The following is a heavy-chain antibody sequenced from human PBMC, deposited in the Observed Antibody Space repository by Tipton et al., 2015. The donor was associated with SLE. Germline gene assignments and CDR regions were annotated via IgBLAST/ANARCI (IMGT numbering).Heavy chain of an antibody. V-gene: IGHV4-38-2*01. CDR1: GYSISSGYY. CDR3: ARSGSSPSPTWFDP. J-gene: IGHJ5*02. Sequence: GLVKPSETLSLTCAVSGYSISSGYYWGWIRQPPGKGLEWIGSIYHSWSTYYNPSLKSRVTISVDTSKTQLSLKLSSVTAADTAVYYCARSGSSPSPTWFDPWGQGTLVTVSS. CDR2: IYHSWST. D-gene: IGHD6-6*01.